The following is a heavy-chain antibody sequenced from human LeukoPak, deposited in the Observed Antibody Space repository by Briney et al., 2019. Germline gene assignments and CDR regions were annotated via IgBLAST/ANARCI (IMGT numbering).Heavy chain of an antibody. CDR1: GYSISSGYY. D-gene: IGHD1-26*01. J-gene: IGHJ4*02. V-gene: IGHV4-38-2*01. CDR2: FYQSGST. CDR3: ARHIPLRLIMVGATLGYFDF. Sequence: PSGTLSLTCAVSGYSISSGYYWGWIRQPPGKGLEWIGSFYQSGSTYYNPSLKSRVTISVDTSKNQFSLRLSSVTAADTAVYYCARHIPLRLIMVGATLGYFDFWGQGTLVTVSS.